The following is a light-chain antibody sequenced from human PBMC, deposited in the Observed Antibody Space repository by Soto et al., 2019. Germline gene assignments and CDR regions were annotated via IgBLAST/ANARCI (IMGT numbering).Light chain of an antibody. CDR2: GES. J-gene: IGKJ4*01. CDR3: QQYGVSPT. CDR1: QSISSNF. V-gene: IGKV3-20*01. Sequence: EIVMTQSPGTLSLSPGERATLSCRASQSISSNFLAWYQHKPGQAPRLLIYGESSRATGIPDRFSGSASGTDFTLTISRLEPEDFAVYYCQQYGVSPTFXGGTKADIK.